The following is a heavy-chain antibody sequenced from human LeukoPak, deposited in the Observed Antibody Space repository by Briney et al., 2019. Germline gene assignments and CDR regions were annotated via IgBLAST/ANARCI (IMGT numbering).Heavy chain of an antibody. CDR2: INHSGST. J-gene: IGHJ4*02. V-gene: IGHV4-34*01. CDR3: ARGKLYYDILTGYYPFDY. D-gene: IGHD3-9*01. Sequence: PSETLSLTCAVYGGSFSGYYWSWIRQPPGKGLEWIGEINHSGSTNYNPSLKSRVTISVDTSKNQFSLKLSSVTAADTAVYYCARGKLYYDILTGYYPFDYWGQGTLVTVSS. CDR1: GGSFSGYY.